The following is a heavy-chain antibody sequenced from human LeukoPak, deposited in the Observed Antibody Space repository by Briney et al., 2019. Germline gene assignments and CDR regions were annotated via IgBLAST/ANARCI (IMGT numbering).Heavy chain of an antibody. CDR3: ARDEYGRYVFGY. CDR2: ISSSSIYI. J-gene: IGHJ4*02. Sequence: GGSLRLSCAASGFTFSSYSMNWVRQAPGKGLEGVSSISSSSIYISYADSVKGRFTISRDNAKNSLYLHMNSLRAEDTAVYYCARDEYGRYVFGYWGQGTLVTVSS. CDR1: GFTFSSYS. D-gene: IGHD5-12*01. V-gene: IGHV3-21*01.